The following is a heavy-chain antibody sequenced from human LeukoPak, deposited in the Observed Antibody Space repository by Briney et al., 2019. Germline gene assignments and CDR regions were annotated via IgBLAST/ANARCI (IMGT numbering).Heavy chain of an antibody. Sequence: GGSLRLSCAVSGFTFSSYGMTWVRQAPGRGLEWVSSINGNGGSTHYADSVKGRFTISRDNSKNTLYLQVNSPRVEDTATYYCARIRSYRTGWYPGGYWGQGTLVTVSP. CDR2: INGNGGST. J-gene: IGHJ4*02. V-gene: IGHV3-23*01. CDR1: GFTFSSYG. CDR3: ARIRSYRTGWYPGGY. D-gene: IGHD6-19*01.